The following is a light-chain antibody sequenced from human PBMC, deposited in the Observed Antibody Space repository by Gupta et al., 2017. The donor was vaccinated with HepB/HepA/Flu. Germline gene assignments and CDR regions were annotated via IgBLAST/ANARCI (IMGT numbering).Light chain of an antibody. CDR2: AAS. CDR1: QSISSY. V-gene: IGKV1-39*01. CDR3: QQSYSTPVT. Sequence: DIQMTPYPSSLSASVGDRVTITCRASQSISSYLNWYQQKPGKAPKLLIYAASSLQSGVPSRFSGSGSGTDFTLTISSLQPEDFATYYCQQSYSTPVTFGQGTKVEIK. J-gene: IGKJ1*01.